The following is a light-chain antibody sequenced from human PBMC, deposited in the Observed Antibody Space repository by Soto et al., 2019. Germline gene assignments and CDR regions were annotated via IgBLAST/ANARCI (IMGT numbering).Light chain of an antibody. J-gene: IGLJ1*01. CDR2: EVS. CDR3: CSYAGSSTFLYV. Sequence: QSALTQPASVSGSPGHSITIFCTGTSSDVGSYNLVSWYQQHPGKATKLMLYEVSKRRSGVSNRFSGSKSGNTASLTISGLQAEDEPDYYCCSYAGSSTFLYVFGTRTKVTVL. CDR1: SSDVGSYNL. V-gene: IGLV2-23*02.